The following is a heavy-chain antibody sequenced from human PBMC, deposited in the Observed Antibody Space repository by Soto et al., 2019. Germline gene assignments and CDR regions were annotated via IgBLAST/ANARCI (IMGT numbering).Heavy chain of an antibody. CDR2: INSDGSST. D-gene: IGHD6-19*01. CDR1: GFTFSSYW. V-gene: IGHV3-74*01. J-gene: IGHJ2*01. CDR3: ARTGQLATFKQWLAHHWYFDL. Sequence: EVQLVESGGGLVQPGGSLRLSCAASGFTFSSYWMHWVRQAPGKGLVWVSRINSDGSSTSYADSVKGRFTISIDNAKNTLYLQMNSLRAEYTAVYYGARTGQLATFKQWLAHHWYFDLWVRGTLVTVSS.